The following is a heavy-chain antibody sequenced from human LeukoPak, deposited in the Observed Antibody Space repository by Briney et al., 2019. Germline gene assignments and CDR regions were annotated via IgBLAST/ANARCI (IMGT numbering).Heavy chain of an antibody. CDR3: AKGGLYYDILTGLYFDY. V-gene: IGHV3-30*04. CDR1: GFTFSSYA. Sequence: GGSLRLSCAASGFTFSSYAMHWVRQAPGKGLEWVAVISYEGSNKYYADSVKGRFTISRDTSKNTLYLQMNSLRAEDTAVYYCAKGGLYYDILTGLYFDYWGQGTLVTVSS. CDR2: ISYEGSNK. J-gene: IGHJ4*02. D-gene: IGHD3-9*01.